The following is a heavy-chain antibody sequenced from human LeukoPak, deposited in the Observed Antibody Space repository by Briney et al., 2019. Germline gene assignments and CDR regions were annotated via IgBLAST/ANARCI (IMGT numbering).Heavy chain of an antibody. D-gene: IGHD3-10*01. Sequence: GESLKISCQGSGYSFTSYWITWVRQMPGKGLEWMGMIAPTDSYTNYSPSFQGHVTISVDKSISTAYLQWSSLKASDTAMYFCASGSGTYPPDYWGQGTLVTVSS. V-gene: IGHV5-10-1*01. CDR3: ASGSGTYPPDY. CDR1: GYSFTSYW. CDR2: IAPTDSYT. J-gene: IGHJ4*02.